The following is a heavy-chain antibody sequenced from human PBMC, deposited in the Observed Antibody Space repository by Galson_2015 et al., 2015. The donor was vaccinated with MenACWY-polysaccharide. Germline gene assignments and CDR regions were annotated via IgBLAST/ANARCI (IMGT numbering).Heavy chain of an antibody. CDR2: ISSGSSTI. J-gene: IGHJ4*02. D-gene: IGHD6-19*01. V-gene: IGHV3-48*02. CDR1: GFTFSSYS. CDR3: TRVISSGFRQFDY. Sequence: SLRLSCAASGFTFSSYSMNWVRQAPGKGLEWVSYISSGSSTIHYADSVKGRFTISRDNAKNSPYLQMSSLTDEDTAVYYCTRVISSGFRQFDYWGQGTLVTVAS.